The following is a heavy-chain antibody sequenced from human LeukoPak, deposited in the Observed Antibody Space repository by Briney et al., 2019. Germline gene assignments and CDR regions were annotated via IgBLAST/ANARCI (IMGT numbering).Heavy chain of an antibody. CDR3: ARSSGTGTFSY. CDR2: VYYGRSP. J-gene: IGHJ4*02. V-gene: IGHV4-39*02. D-gene: IGHD6-25*01. CDR1: GDSISRSTYY. Sequence: SETLSLTCTVSGDSISRSTYYRAWIRQPPGKGLEWIGSVYYGRSPYLNPSLESRATISVDTSKNHFSLKMSSVTAADTAVYYCARSSGTGTFSYWGQGTLVTVSS.